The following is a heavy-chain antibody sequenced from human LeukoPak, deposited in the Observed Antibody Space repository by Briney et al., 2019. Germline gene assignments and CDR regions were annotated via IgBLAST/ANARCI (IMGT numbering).Heavy chain of an antibody. J-gene: IGHJ4*02. CDR3: ATGCVGSPSCFTTGYDH. D-gene: IGHD1-26*01. CDR1: GFTFDNYA. CDR2: ISDSGRDT. V-gene: IGHV3-23*01. Sequence: PGGSLRLSCAPSGFTFDNYAMNWVRQAPGKGLEWVSGISDSGRDTYYSDSVKGRFSISRDNSKSTVYLQMNSLRAEDTALYFCATGCVGSPSCFTTGYDHWGQGTLVTVSS.